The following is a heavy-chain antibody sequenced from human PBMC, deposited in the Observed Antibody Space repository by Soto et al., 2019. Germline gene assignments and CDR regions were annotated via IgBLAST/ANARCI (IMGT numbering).Heavy chain of an antibody. CDR2: IMPIFPTP. CDR3: ARDKARLQLGGNYYYIMDV. CDR1: GGTFSTSA. V-gene: IGHV1-69*12. D-gene: IGHD5-12*01. Sequence: QVQLVQSGAEVKKPGSSVKVSCKASGGTFSTSAISWVRQAPGQGLEWMGGIMPIFPTPDYAQRFQGRVSITADESTSTAYTELSSLRPEATAVYYCARDKARLQLGGNYYYIMDVWGQGTTVTVSS. J-gene: IGHJ6*02.